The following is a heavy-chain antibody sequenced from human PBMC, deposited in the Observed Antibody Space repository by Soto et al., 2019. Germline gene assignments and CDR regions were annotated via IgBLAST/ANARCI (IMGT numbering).Heavy chain of an antibody. CDR1: GGSISSSTYY. CDR2: IFIGGTT. V-gene: IGHV4-30-4*08. J-gene: IGHJ4*02. CDR3: ARGPSGDKVHY. Sequence: SETLSLTCTVSGGSISSSTYYWGWMRQPPGKGLEWIGHIFIGGTTYTNPSLRSQVAISLDTSKNHFSLTLSSVTAADTAVYYCARGPSGDKVHYWGQGALVTVSS. D-gene: IGHD7-27*01.